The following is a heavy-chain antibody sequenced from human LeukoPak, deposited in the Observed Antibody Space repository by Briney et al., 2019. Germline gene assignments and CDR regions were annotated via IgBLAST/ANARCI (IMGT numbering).Heavy chain of an antibody. V-gene: IGHV4-31*03. D-gene: IGHD4-23*01. CDR1: GVSISSNYY. Sequence: PSETLSLTRTVSGVSISSNYYWNWIRQHPGKGLEWIGYIYYSGSTFYNPSLKSRVTISVDTSKNQFSLRLSSVTAADTAVYYCARHVPSGGHNDIWGRGTMVTVSS. CDR3: ARHVPSGGHNDI. J-gene: IGHJ3*02. CDR2: IYYSGST.